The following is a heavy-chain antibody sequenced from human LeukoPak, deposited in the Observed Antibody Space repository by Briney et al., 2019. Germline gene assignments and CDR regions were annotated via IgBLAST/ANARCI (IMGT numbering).Heavy chain of an antibody. Sequence: PGGSLRLSCAASGFTFSSYSMNWVRQAPGKGLEWVSSISSSGSYIYYADSVKGRFTISRDNAKNSLYLQMNSLRAEDTAVYYCARDLSSGSYWYAFDIWGQGTMVTVSS. J-gene: IGHJ3*02. CDR3: ARDLSSGSYWYAFDI. CDR2: ISSSGSYI. V-gene: IGHV3-21*01. D-gene: IGHD1-26*01. CDR1: GFTFSSYS.